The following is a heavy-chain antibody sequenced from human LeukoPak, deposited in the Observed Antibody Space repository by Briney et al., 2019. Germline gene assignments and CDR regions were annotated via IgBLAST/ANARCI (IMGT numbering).Heavy chain of an antibody. D-gene: IGHD2-2*01. CDR3: ARDSGSSTHDP. CDR2: INPNSGGT. Sequence: ASVKVSCKASGYTFTGYYMHWVRQAPGQGLEWMGWINPNSGGTNYAQKFQGWVTMTRDTSISIAYMELSRLRSDDTAVYYCARDSGSSTHDPWGQGTLVTVSS. CDR1: GYTFTGYY. V-gene: IGHV1-2*04. J-gene: IGHJ5*02.